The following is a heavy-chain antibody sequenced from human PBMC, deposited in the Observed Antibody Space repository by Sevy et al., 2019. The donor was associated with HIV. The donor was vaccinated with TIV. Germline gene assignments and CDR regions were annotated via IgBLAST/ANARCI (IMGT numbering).Heavy chain of an antibody. CDR3: ARGSIQLWSRPNYYYYGMDV. Sequence: ASVKVSCKASGYTFTSYGISWVRQAPGQGLEWMGWISAYNGNTNYPQKLQGRVTMTTDTSTSTAYMELRSLRSDDTAVYYCARGSIQLWSRPNYYYYGMDVWGQGTTVTVSS. V-gene: IGHV1-18*01. CDR2: ISAYNGNT. D-gene: IGHD5-18*01. CDR1: GYTFTSYG. J-gene: IGHJ6*02.